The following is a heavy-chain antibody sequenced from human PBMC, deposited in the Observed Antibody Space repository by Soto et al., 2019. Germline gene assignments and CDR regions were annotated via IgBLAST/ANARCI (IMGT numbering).Heavy chain of an antibody. CDR1: GFTFGDYA. Sequence: EVQVVESGGGLVKPGPSLRLSCATSGFTFGDYAMSWFRQAPGKGLEYVGFIRSNAYGATTEYAASVKGRFTISRDDSEGIAYLLMNSLEIEDTAIYYCTCDTVVYWGQGTLVTVSS. CDR2: IRSNAYGATT. D-gene: IGHD4-17*01. CDR3: TCDTVVY. V-gene: IGHV3-49*05. J-gene: IGHJ4*02.